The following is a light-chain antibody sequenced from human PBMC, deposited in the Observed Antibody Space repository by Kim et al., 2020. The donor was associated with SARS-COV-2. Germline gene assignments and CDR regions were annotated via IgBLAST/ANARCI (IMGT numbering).Light chain of an antibody. J-gene: IGKJ3*01. CDR1: QSLLHSNGYKY. CDR2: LGS. CDR3: MQALQNPLT. Sequence: DIVMTQSPLSLPVTPGEPASISCRSSQSLLHSNGYKYLDWYLQKPGQSPQLLIELGSNRASGVPDRFSGSGSGTDFTLRISRVEAEDVGVYYCMQALQNPLTFGPGTKVDIK. V-gene: IGKV2-28*01.